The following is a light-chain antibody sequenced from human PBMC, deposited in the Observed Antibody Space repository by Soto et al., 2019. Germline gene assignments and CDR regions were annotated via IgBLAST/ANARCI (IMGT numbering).Light chain of an antibody. J-gene: IGLJ2*01. V-gene: IGLV2-8*01. CDR3: SSDAGSLV. CDR2: EVS. Sequence: QSALTQPPSASGSPGQSVTISCTGTSSDVGGYNYVSWYQQHPGKAPKLMIYEVSKRPSGVPDRFSGSKSGNTASLTVSGLKAEDDADYYCSSDAGSLVFGGGTKLTVL. CDR1: SSDVGGYNY.